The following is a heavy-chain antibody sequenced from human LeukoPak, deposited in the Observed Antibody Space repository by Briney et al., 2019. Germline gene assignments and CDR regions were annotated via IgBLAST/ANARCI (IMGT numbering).Heavy chain of an antibody. Sequence: SETLSLTCAVYGGSFSGYYWSWIRQPPGKGLEWIGEINYSGSTNYNPSLKSRVTISVDTSKNQFSLKLSSVTAADTAVYYCAKIVVVPAAIRGPRNPEWFDPWGQGTLVTVSS. V-gene: IGHV4-34*01. D-gene: IGHD2-2*01. CDR3: AKIVVVPAAIRGPRNPEWFDP. CDR2: INYSGST. CDR1: GGSFSGYY. J-gene: IGHJ5*02.